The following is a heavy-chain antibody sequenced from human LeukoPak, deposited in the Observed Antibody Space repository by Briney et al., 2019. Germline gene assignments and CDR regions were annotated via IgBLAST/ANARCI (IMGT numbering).Heavy chain of an antibody. D-gene: IGHD3-3*01. Sequence: SETLSLTCAVYGGSFSGYYWSWIRQPPGKGLEWIGEINHSGSTNYNPSLKSRVTISVDTSKNQFSLKLSSVTAADTAVYYCARQIHYDFWSGYYTPNWFDPWGQGTLVTVS. CDR3: ARQIHYDFWSGYYTPNWFDP. V-gene: IGHV4-34*01. J-gene: IGHJ5*02. CDR1: GGSFSGYY. CDR2: INHSGST.